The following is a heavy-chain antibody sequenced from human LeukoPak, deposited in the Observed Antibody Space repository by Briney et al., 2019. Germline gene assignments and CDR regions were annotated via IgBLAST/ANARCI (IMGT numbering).Heavy chain of an antibody. CDR3: ARADYDFLTGYYNSWFDP. CDR2: INHSDGST. V-gene: IGHV1-46*03. J-gene: IGHJ5*02. Sequence: GASVKVSCKASGYTFTSYYMHWVRQAPGQGLEWRGVINHSDGSTSYAQKFQGRVTVTTATTPSTVYMELSSLRSEDTAVYYCARADYDFLTGYYNSWFDPWGQGTLVTVSS. D-gene: IGHD3-9*01. CDR1: GYTFTSYY.